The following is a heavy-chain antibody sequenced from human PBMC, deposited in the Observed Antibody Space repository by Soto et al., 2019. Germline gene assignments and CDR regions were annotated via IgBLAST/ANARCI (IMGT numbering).Heavy chain of an antibody. J-gene: IGHJ3*02. V-gene: IGHV4-31*03. CDR3: ASWYYYGSGKSPDAFDI. D-gene: IGHD3-10*01. CDR2: IYSSGST. CDR1: GGSISSGGYY. Sequence: QVQLQESGPGLVKPSQTLSLTCTVSGGSISSGGYYWSWIRQHPGKGLEWIGYIYSSGSTYYNPSLKSRVTISGDTSKNQFSLKLSSVTAADTAVYYCASWYYYGSGKSPDAFDIWGQGTMVTVSS.